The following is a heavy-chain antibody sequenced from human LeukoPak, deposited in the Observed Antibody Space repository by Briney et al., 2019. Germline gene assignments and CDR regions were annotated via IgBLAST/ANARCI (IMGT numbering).Heavy chain of an antibody. D-gene: IGHD3-10*01. Sequence: GGSLRLSCAASGFTFSSYSMNWVRQAPGKGLEWVSSISSSSSYIYYADSVNGRFTISRDNAKNSLYLQMNSLRAEDTAVYYCARDAPSYYYGSGSYDPYGMDVWGQGTTVTVSS. CDR1: GFTFSSYS. CDR2: ISSSSSYI. J-gene: IGHJ6*02. CDR3: ARDAPSYYYGSGSYDPYGMDV. V-gene: IGHV3-21*01.